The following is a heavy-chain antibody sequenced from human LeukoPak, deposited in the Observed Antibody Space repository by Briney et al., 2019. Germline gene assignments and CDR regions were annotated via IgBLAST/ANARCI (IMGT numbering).Heavy chain of an antibody. CDR3: ARDGYCSSTSCGGVYYYYGMDV. CDR1: GFTFSSYA. V-gene: IGHV3-30*04. Sequence: PGGSLRLSCAASGFTFSSYAMHWVRQAPGEGLEWVAVISYDGSNKYYADSVKGRFTISRDNSKNTLYLQMNSLRAEDTAVYYCARDGYCSSTSCGGVYYYYGMDVWGKGTTVTVSS. CDR2: ISYDGSNK. D-gene: IGHD2-2*01. J-gene: IGHJ6*04.